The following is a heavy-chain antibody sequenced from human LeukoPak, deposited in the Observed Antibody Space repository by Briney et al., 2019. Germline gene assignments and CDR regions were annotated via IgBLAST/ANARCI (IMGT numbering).Heavy chain of an antibody. Sequence: GGSLRLSCAASRFTFSNYAMTWVRQAPGKGLEWVSTISGSGGSTYYADSVKGRFTISRDNSKNTLYLQMGSLRAEDTAVYYCAKGTYFDWLLSRGYYFVYWGQGTLDTVSS. J-gene: IGHJ4*02. V-gene: IGHV3-23*01. CDR3: AKGTYFDWLLSRGYYFVY. CDR1: RFTFSNYA. D-gene: IGHD3-9*01. CDR2: ISGSGGST.